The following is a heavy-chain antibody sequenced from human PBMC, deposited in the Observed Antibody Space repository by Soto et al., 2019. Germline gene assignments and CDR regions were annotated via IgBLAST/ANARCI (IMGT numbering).Heavy chain of an antibody. Sequence: ASVKVSCKVSGYSFTNYGISWVRQAPGQGLEWMGWISGYSGDTNYAHKFQGRVTMTTDTSTSTAYMELRSLRSDDTAVYYCAREEHCTDSSCYRYYYFHYGMDVWGQGTTVTVSS. CDR3: AREEHCTDSSCYRYYYFHYGMDV. CDR2: ISGYSGDT. CDR1: GYSFTNYG. D-gene: IGHD2-8*02. J-gene: IGHJ6*02. V-gene: IGHV1-18*04.